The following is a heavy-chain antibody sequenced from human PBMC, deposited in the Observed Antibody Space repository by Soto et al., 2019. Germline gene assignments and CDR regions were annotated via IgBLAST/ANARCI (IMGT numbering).Heavy chain of an antibody. CDR1: GFTFDSYG. D-gene: IGHD6-13*01. Sequence: GGSLRLSCAASGFTFDSYGMSWVRQAPGKGLEWVSSISGSGGSTYYADSVKGRFTISRDNSKNTLYLQMNSLSAEDTAVYFCAKVLTAGGLDYWGQGTLVTVSS. CDR2: ISGSGGST. J-gene: IGHJ4*02. V-gene: IGHV3-23*01. CDR3: AKVLTAGGLDY.